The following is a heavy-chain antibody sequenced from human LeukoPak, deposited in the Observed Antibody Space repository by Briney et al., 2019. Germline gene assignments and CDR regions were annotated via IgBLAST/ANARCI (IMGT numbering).Heavy chain of an antibody. J-gene: IGHJ4*02. CDR2: ITHDGGTT. D-gene: IGHD2-21*02. CDR1: GFTFSSHA. Sequence: SGGSLRLSCSASGFTFSSHAMLWVRQTPGKGLDFVSGITHDGGTTFYSDSVKGRFTISKDNSRNTLFFEMSSLRPEDTAVYYCVKNGDYNSYFDYWGQGTLVTVSS. V-gene: IGHV3-64*05. CDR3: VKNGDYNSYFDY.